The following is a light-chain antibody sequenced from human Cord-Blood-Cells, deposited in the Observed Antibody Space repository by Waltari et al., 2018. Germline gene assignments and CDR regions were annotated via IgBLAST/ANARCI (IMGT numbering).Light chain of an antibody. CDR3: QQSYSTPYT. Sequence: IHMTHSPHSLSASVGHRVTITFPASQSISTYLNWYQHNSGKAPQLLIDDASSFQSGVPSRFSGSGAGTDFTLTISSLQPGDFATYYCQQSYSTPYTSGQGTKLEIK. CDR1: QSISTY. J-gene: IGKJ2*01. V-gene: IGKV1-39*01. CDR2: DAS.